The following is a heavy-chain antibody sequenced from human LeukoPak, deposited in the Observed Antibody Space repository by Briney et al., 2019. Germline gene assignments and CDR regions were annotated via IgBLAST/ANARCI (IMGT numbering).Heavy chain of an antibody. CDR3: ARDGYYGSGSYSPVHNWFDP. J-gene: IGHJ5*02. D-gene: IGHD3-10*01. Sequence: SVKVSCKASGGTFSSYAISWVRQAPGQGLEWMGGIIPIFGTANYAQKFQGRVTITADESASTAYMELSSLRSEDTAVYYCARDGYYGSGSYSPVHNWFDPWGQGTLVTVSS. V-gene: IGHV1-69*01. CDR1: GGTFSSYA. CDR2: IIPIFGTA.